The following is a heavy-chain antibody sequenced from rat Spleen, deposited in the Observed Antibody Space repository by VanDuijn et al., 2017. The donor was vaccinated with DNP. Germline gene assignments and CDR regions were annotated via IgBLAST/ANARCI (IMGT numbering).Heavy chain of an antibody. CDR1: GFTFSNAV. CDR3: TAVRFAY. J-gene: IGHJ3*01. V-gene: IGHV10-5*01. Sequence: VQVVESGGGLVQPKESLKIACVASGFTFSNAVIYWVRQAPGKGLEWVARIRTKPNNYATYYADSVKGRFTISRDDSKSMVYLQMDNLKTEDTAMYYCTAVRFAYWGQGTLVTVSS. CDR2: IRTKPNNYAT.